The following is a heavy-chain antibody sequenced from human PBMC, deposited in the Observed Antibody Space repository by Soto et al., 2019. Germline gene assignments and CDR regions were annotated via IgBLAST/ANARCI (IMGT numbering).Heavy chain of an antibody. Sequence: QVQLVQSGAEVKKPGASVKVSCKASGYTFTSYDINWVRQATGQGLEWMGWMNPNSGNTGYAQKFQGRVTMTRNTSISTAYMELSSLRSEHTAVDYCARGGIVGGYYYYGMDVWGQGTTVTVSS. CDR2: MNPNSGNT. J-gene: IGHJ6*02. CDR3: ARGGIVGGYYYYGMDV. CDR1: GYTFTSYD. D-gene: IGHD1-26*01. V-gene: IGHV1-8*01.